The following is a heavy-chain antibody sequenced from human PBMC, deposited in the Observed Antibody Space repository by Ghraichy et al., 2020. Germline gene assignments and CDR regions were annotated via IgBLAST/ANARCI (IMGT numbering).Heavy chain of an antibody. CDR1: GFTFSSYA. CDR3: AKTRYSYSSYYFDY. D-gene: IGHD5-18*01. V-gene: IGHV3-23*01. J-gene: IGHJ4*02. Sequence: GGSLRLSCAASGFTFSSYAMSWVRQAPGKGLEWVSAISGSGGSTDYADFVKGRFTSSCDNSKNTLYMQMYSLRAEDTAVYYCAKTRYSYSSYYFDYWGQGTLVTFSS. CDR2: ISGSGGST.